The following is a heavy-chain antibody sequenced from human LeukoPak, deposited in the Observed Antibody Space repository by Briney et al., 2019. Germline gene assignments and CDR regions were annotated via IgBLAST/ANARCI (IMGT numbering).Heavy chain of an antibody. CDR3: ARDSSGYDSGWYFDL. V-gene: IGHV4-59*01. D-gene: IGHD5-12*01. J-gene: IGHJ2*01. CDR1: GGSISPYY. CDR2: IHYSGRT. Sequence: SETLSLTCTVSGGSISPYYWHWIRQPPGKGLEWIGYIHYSGRTDYNPSLNSRVTITVDTSKSQFSLKLTSVTAADTAVYYCARDSSGYDSGWYFDLWGRGTLVTVSS.